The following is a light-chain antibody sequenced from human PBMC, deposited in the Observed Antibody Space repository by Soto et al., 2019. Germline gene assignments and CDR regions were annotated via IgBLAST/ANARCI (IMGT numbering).Light chain of an antibody. Sequence: IVLPQSPATLSLSPGGRAPLSCRASQSVSSYLAWYQQKPGQAPRLLIYDASNRATGIPARFSGSGSGTDFTLTISSLEPEDFAVYYCQQRSNWPPTFGPGTKVDIK. CDR2: DAS. V-gene: IGKV3-11*01. J-gene: IGKJ3*01. CDR1: QSVSSY. CDR3: QQRSNWPPT.